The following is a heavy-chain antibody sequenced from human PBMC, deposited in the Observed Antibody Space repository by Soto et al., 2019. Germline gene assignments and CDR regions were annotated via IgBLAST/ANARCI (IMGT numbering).Heavy chain of an antibody. CDR2: IYYSGST. Sequence: SETLSLTCTVSGGSISSYYWSWIRQPPGKGLEWIGYIYYSGSTNYNPSLKSRVTISVDTSKNQFSLKLSSVTAADTAVYYCARGRDGYNLYYFDYWGQGTLVTVSS. V-gene: IGHV4-59*08. CDR3: ARGRDGYNLYYFDY. CDR1: GGSISSYY. D-gene: IGHD5-12*01. J-gene: IGHJ4*02.